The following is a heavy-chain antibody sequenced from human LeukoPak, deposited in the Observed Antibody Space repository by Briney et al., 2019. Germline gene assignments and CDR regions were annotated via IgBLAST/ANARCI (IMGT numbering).Heavy chain of an antibody. J-gene: IGHJ6*02. CDR3: ARGGGLDV. D-gene: IGHD3-16*01. V-gene: IGHV3-7*03. CDR1: GITFANAW. Sequence: GGSLRLSCTASGITFANAWMSWARQAPGKGLEWVASINHNGNVNYYVDSVKGRFTISRDNAKNSLYLQMSNLRAEDTAVYFCARGGGLDVWGQGATVTVSS. CDR2: INHNGNVN.